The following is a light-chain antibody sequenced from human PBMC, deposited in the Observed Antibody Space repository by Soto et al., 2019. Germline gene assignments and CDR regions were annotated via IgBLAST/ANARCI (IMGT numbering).Light chain of an antibody. V-gene: IGLV4-69*01. J-gene: IGLJ1*01. CDR1: SGHSSSA. CDR2: LNSDGSH. CDR3: QTWGTGIHYV. Sequence: QPVLTQSPSASASLGASVKLTCTLSSGHSSSAIAWHQQQPEKGPRYWMKLNSDGSHSKGDGIPDRFSGSSAGAERYLTISVLPSEDEADYYCQTWGTGIHYVFGTGTKLTVL.